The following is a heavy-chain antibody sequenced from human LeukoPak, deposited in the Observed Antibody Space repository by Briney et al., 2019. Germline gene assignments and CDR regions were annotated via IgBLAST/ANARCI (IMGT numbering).Heavy chain of an antibody. V-gene: IGHV1-69*04. D-gene: IGHD3-16*02. Sequence: SVKVSCKASGGSFNTYVITWVRQAPGQGLEWMGRIIPILDVANFAQKFQGRVTITADKSTNTAHMELSSLRSEDTAVYYCTREGVYSPDPSSYHRYAFDIWGQGTVVTVSS. CDR2: IIPILDVA. CDR1: GGSFNTYV. CDR3: TREGVYSPDPSSYHRYAFDI. J-gene: IGHJ3*02.